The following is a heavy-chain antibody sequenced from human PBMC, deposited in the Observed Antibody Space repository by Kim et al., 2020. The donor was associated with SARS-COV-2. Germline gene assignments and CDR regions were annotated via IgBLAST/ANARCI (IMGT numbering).Heavy chain of an antibody. CDR2: INSDGSST. CDR1: GFTFSSYW. J-gene: IGHJ4*01. V-gene: IGHV3-74*01. CDR3: ARGGSYYDSSGYYGY. Sequence: GGSLRLSCAASGFTFSSYWMHWVRQAPGKGLVWVSRINSDGSSTSYADSVKGRSTISRDNAKNTLYLQMNSLRAEDTAVYYCARGGSYYDSSGYYGYWGHGTLVTVSS. D-gene: IGHD3-22*01.